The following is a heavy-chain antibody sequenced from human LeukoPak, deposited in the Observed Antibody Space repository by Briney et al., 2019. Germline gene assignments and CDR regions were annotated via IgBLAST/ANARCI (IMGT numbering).Heavy chain of an antibody. J-gene: IGHJ4*02. D-gene: IGHD5-24*01. Sequence: ASVKVSCKASGYTFSYFGLNWVRQAPGQGLEWMGWISAYNGNTNYAQKSEGRLSLTTDTATSTVYMELRNLTSDDTAVYYCARASGDGYNPDFDYWGQGTLVTVSS. CDR1: GYTFSYFG. V-gene: IGHV1-18*01. CDR3: ARASGDGYNPDFDY. CDR2: ISAYNGNT.